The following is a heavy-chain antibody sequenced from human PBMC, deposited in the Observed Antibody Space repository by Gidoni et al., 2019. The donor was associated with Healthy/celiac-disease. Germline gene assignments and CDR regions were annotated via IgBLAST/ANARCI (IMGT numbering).Heavy chain of an antibody. CDR3: AKGVVGQQLVPYDAFDI. Sequence: QVQLVESGGGVVQPGRSLRLSCAASGFTFSSYGMHWVRQAPGKGLEWVAVISYDGSNKYYADSVKGRFTISRDNSKNTLYLQMNSLRAEDTAVYYCAKGVVGQQLVPYDAFDIWGQGTMVTVSS. D-gene: IGHD6-13*01. CDR1: GFTFSSYG. CDR2: ISYDGSNK. V-gene: IGHV3-30*18. J-gene: IGHJ3*02.